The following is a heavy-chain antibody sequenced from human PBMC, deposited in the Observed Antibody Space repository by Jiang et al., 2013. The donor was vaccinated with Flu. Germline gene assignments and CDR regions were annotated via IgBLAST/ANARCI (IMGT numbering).Heavy chain of an antibody. CDR1: GGSISSYY. J-gene: IGHJ6*03. D-gene: IGHD2-2*02. V-gene: IGHV4-59*01. CDR3: ARARGYCNSTSCYIPTYYYYYDGR. Sequence: ELLKPSETLSLTCTVSGGSISSYYWSWIRQPPGKGLEWIGYIYYSGSTNYNPSLKSRVTISVDTSKNQFSLKLSSVTAADTAVYYCARARGYCNSTSCYIPTYYYYYDGRL. CDR2: IYYSGST.